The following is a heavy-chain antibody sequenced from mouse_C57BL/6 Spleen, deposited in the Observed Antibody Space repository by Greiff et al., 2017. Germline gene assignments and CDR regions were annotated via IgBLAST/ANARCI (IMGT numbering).Heavy chain of an antibody. CDR2: ISYSGST. V-gene: IGHV3-1*01. CDR1: GYSITSGYD. CDR3: ARGGYDYAWFAY. J-gene: IGHJ3*01. Sequence: DVKLQESGPGMVKPSQSLSLTCTVTGYSITSGYDWHWIRHFPGNKLEWMGYISYSGSTNYNPSLKSRISITHDTSKNHFFLKLNSVTTEDTATYYCARGGYDYAWFAYWGQGTLVTVSA. D-gene: IGHD2-4*01.